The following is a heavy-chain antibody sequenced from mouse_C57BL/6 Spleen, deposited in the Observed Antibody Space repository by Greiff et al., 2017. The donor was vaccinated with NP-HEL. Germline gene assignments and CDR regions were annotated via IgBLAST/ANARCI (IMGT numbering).Heavy chain of an antibody. D-gene: IGHD1-1*01. CDR2: IRNKANNHAT. CDR1: GFTFSDAW. Sequence: EVMLVESGGGLVQPGGSMKLSCAASGFTFSDAWMDWVRQSPEKGLEWVAEIRNKANNHATYYAESVKGRFTISRDDSKSSVYLQMNSLRAEDTGIYYCTLPYYYGSSDFAYWGQGTLVTVSA. CDR3: TLPYYYGSSDFAY. V-gene: IGHV6-6*01. J-gene: IGHJ3*01.